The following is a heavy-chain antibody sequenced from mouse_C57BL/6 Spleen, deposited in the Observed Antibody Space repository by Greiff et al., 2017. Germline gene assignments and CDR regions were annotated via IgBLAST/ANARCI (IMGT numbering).Heavy chain of an antibody. V-gene: IGHV1-15*01. CDR3: TRGEVGAAWFAY. D-gene: IGHD1-1*02. CDR1: GYTFTDYE. CDR2: IDPETGGT. Sequence: QVQLQQSGAELVRPGASVTLSCKASGYTFTDYEMHWVKQTPGHGLEWIGAIDPETGGTAYNQKFKGKAILTAAKSSSTAYMELRSLTSDDSAVYYCTRGEVGAAWFAYWGQGTLVTVSA. J-gene: IGHJ3*01.